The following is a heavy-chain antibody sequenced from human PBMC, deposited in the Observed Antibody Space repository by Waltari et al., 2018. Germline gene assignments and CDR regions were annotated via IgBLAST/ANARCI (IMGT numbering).Heavy chain of an antibody. CDR3: ARDQMVTVTDDNWFDS. Sequence: EVHLVESGGGLVQPGGSLRLSCAASGFTFSSYWMSWVRQAPGEALEWVANRNQEGNKLDYGDSVEGRFTISRDNAKNSLYLQMNSLRAEDTAVYYCARDQMVTVTDDNWFDSWGQGNLVTVSS. J-gene: IGHJ5*01. D-gene: IGHD4-17*01. CDR2: RNQEGNKL. CDR1: GFTFSSYW. V-gene: IGHV3-7*01.